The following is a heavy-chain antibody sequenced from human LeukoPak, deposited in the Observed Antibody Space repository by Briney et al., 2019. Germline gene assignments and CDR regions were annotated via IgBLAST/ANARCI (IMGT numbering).Heavy chain of an antibody. Sequence: GGSLRLSCAASGFIFSSYGMHWVRQAPGRGLEWVAVISYDGRNKYYADSVKGRFTISRDNSKNTLYLQMNSLRAEDTALYYCSKATPPRDGSNPDYWGQGTLVTVSS. CDR1: GFIFSSYG. D-gene: IGHD5-24*01. CDR3: SKATPPRDGSNPDY. V-gene: IGHV3-30*18. CDR2: ISYDGRNK. J-gene: IGHJ4*02.